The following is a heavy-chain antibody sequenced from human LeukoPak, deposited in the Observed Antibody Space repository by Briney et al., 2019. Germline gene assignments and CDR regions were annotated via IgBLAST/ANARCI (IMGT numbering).Heavy chain of an antibody. J-gene: IGHJ3*02. D-gene: IGHD3-22*01. CDR1: GFTFSSYA. CDR3: ARDYYDSSGYSGAFDI. V-gene: IGHV3-21*01. CDR2: ISSSSYI. Sequence: GGSLRLSCAASGFTFSSYAMSWVRQAPGKGLEWVSSISSSSYIYYADSVKGRFTISRDNAKNSLYLQMNSLRAEDTAVYYCARDYYDSSGYSGAFDIWGQGTMVTVSS.